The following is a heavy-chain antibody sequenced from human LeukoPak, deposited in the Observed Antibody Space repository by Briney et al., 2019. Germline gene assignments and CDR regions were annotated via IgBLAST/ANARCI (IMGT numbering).Heavy chain of an antibody. D-gene: IGHD6-19*01. CDR1: GYIFTSYG. Sequence: EASVKVSCKASGYIFTSYGISWVRQAPGQGLEWMGWISAYNGNTNYAQKLQGRVTMTTDTSTSTAYMELRSLRSDDTAVYYCARDGGPDSSGWYDYWGQGTLVTVSS. J-gene: IGHJ4*02. CDR3: ARDGGPDSSGWYDY. CDR2: ISAYNGNT. V-gene: IGHV1-18*01.